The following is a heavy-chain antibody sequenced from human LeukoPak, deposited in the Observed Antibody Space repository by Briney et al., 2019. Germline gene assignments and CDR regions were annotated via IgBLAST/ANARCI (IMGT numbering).Heavy chain of an antibody. CDR3: ARVRSGCYFDY. D-gene: IGHD6-19*01. J-gene: IGHJ4*02. Sequence: GGSLRLSCAASGFTFSTYWMTWVRQAPGKGLEWVANIKQDGSDKYYVDSVKGRFTIYRDNAKNSLYLQMNSLRAEDTAVYYCARVRSGCYFDYWGQGTLVTVSS. V-gene: IGHV3-7*05. CDR2: IKQDGSDK. CDR1: GFTFSTYW.